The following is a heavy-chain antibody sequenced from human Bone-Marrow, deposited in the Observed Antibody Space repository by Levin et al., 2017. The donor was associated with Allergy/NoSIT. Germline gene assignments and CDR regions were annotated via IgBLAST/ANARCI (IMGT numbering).Heavy chain of an antibody. CDR1: GYTFTGYF. CDR2: INPNSGGT. CDR3: ARDPPYNSGAESFDY. J-gene: IGHJ4*02. V-gene: IGHV1-2*02. Sequence: GESLKISCKASGYTFTGYFMHWVRLAPGQGLEWMGWINPNSGGTNYAQKFQGRVTMTRDTSTSTAYMELSRLTSDDTAVYYCARDPPYNSGAESFDYWGQGALVTVSS. D-gene: IGHD6-19*01.